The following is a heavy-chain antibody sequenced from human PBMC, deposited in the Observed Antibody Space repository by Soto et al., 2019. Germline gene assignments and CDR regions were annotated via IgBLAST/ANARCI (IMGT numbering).Heavy chain of an antibody. CDR1: GFIFSSYT. J-gene: IGHJ4*02. CDR3: ARGWLRDPWMY. D-gene: IGHD5-12*01. V-gene: IGHV3-21*01. CDR2: ISASSTYI. Sequence: EVQLVESGGGLVKPGGSLRLSCAASGFIFSSYTMNWVRQAPGKGLEWVSSISASSTYIYYADSLKGRFTISGDNAYNSLYLQMNSRRGEDTAVYYCARGWLRDPWMYWGQGTLVTVSS.